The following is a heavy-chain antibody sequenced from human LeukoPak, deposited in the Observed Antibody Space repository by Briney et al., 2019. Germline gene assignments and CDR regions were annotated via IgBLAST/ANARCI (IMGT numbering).Heavy chain of an antibody. Sequence: GESLKISCKGSGYSFTSYWIGWVRQMPGKGLGRMWIIYPGDSDTRYSPSSQGQVTISADKSISTAYLQWSSPKASDTAMYYCARPRYSGYEMPLAMAIWGQGPLVTVSS. D-gene: IGHD5-12*01. CDR1: GYSFTSYW. CDR3: ARPRYSGYEMPLAMAI. CDR2: IYPGDSDT. V-gene: IGHV5-51*01. J-gene: IGHJ4*02.